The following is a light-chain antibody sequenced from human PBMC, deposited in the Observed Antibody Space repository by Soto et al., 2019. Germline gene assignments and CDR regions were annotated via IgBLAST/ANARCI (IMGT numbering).Light chain of an antibody. Sequence: DIQLTQSPSFLSASVGDRVTITCRASQGISNYLAWYQQKAGRAPKLLIYAASTLQSGVPSRFSGSGSGTEFTLTXXSXXXXXXXXXXCQQDNSYPITFGQGTRLEIK. V-gene: IGKV1-9*01. CDR1: QGISNY. CDR3: QQDNSYPIT. J-gene: IGKJ5*01. CDR2: AAS.